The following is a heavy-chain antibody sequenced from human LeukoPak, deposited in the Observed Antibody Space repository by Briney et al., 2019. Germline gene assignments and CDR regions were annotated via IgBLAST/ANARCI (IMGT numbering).Heavy chain of an antibody. CDR1: GYSFPTYW. V-gene: IGHV5-51*01. Sequence: GESLKISCKGSGYSFPTYWIGWVRQMPGKGLEWMGIIFPADSVTRYSPSFQGQVTISADKSISTAYLQWSSLKASDTAIYYCARHVYPDYWGQGTLVTVSS. CDR2: IFPADSVT. CDR3: ARHVYPDY. J-gene: IGHJ4*02.